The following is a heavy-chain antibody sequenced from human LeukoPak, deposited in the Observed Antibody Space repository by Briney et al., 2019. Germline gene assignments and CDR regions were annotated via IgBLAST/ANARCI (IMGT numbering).Heavy chain of an antibody. Sequence: GGSLRLSCAASAFTFRTYAMHWVRQAPGKGLEWVAVISDDGSYQYYADSVKGRFTISRDNSKNTLWLQMTSLRAEDTAIYYCARQQDATNPGYWGQGTLVTVSS. CDR2: ISDDGSYQ. V-gene: IGHV3-30*03. D-gene: IGHD1/OR15-1a*01. J-gene: IGHJ4*02. CDR3: ARQQDATNPGY. CDR1: AFTFRTYA.